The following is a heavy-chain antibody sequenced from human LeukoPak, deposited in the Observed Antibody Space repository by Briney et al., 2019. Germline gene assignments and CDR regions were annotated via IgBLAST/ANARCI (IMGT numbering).Heavy chain of an antibody. CDR1: GFTFSSYG. CDR3: AKVIRSLVVVAAYAFDI. J-gene: IGHJ3*02. Sequence: TGGSLRLSCAASGFTFSSYGMHWVRQAPGKGLEWVAFIRYDGSNKYYADSVKGRFTISRDNSKNTLYLQMNSLRAEDTAVYYCAKVIRSLVVVAAYAFDIWGQGTMVTVSS. V-gene: IGHV3-30*02. CDR2: IRYDGSNK. D-gene: IGHD2-15*01.